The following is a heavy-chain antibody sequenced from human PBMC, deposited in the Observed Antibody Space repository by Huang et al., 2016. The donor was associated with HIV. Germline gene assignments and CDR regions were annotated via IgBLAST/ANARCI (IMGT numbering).Heavy chain of an antibody. V-gene: IGHV4-34*01. CDR2: LTHSGRT. CDR3: ARAPHYGSGSYYY. Sequence: QVQLHQWGAGLLKPSETLSLTCAVYGGSFSGYYWSWIRQPPGKGLEWIGELTHSGRTNYNPSLKSRVTISEETSKNQFSLKLSSVTAVDTAVYYCARAPHYGSGSYYYWGQGTLVTVSS. D-gene: IGHD3-10*01. CDR1: GGSFSGYY. J-gene: IGHJ4*02.